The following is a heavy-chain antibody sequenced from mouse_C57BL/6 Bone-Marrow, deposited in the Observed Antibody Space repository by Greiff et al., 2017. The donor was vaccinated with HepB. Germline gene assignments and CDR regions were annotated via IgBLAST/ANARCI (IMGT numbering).Heavy chain of an antibody. CDR1: GFNIKDYY. D-gene: IGHD1-1*01. CDR3: ASDGVTTVVAKGFDY. Sequence: VQLKESGAELVKPGASVKLSCTASGFNIKDYYMHWVKQRTEQGLEWIGRIDPEDGETKYAPKFQGKATITADTSSNTAYLQLSSLTSEDTAVYYCASDGVTTVVAKGFDYWGQGTTLTVSS. V-gene: IGHV14-2*01. CDR2: IDPEDGET. J-gene: IGHJ2*01.